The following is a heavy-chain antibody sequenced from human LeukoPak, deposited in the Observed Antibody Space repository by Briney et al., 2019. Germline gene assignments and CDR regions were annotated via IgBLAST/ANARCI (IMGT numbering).Heavy chain of an antibody. Sequence: PGGSLRLSCEASGFTFCSYWMHWVRQAPGKGLGWVSRINTDGSSRSDADSVKGRVTISRDNAKNTLYLQMNSLRAKDTAVYYCARAGYCSGGSCYFDYWGQGTLVIVSS. CDR3: ARAGYCSGGSCYFDY. CDR1: GFTFCSYW. CDR2: INTDGSSR. J-gene: IGHJ4*02. D-gene: IGHD2-15*01. V-gene: IGHV3-74*01.